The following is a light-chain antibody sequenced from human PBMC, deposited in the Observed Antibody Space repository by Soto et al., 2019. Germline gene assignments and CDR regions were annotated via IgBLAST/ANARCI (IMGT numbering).Light chain of an antibody. Sequence: DIVMTQSPLSLPVTPGEPASISCRSSQSLLHSNGYNYLDWYLQKPGQSPHLLIYLGSNRASGVPDRFSGSGSGTDFTLKISRVEAEDVGVYYCMQALQTIFGPGTKVDIK. V-gene: IGKV2-28*01. CDR2: LGS. J-gene: IGKJ3*01. CDR1: QSLLHSNGYNY. CDR3: MQALQTI.